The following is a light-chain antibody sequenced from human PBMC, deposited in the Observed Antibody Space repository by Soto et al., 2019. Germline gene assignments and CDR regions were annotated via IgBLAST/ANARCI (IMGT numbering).Light chain of an antibody. CDR3: QSYDSSLSGYV. CDR2: GNS. Sequence: QSVLTQPPSVSGAPGQRVTISCTGSSSNIGAGYDVHWYQQLPGTAPKLLIYGNSNRPSGVPDRFSGSKSGTSASLAITGLHAEDEADYYCQSYDSSLSGYVFGTGTK. V-gene: IGLV1-40*01. CDR1: SSNIGAGYD. J-gene: IGLJ1*01.